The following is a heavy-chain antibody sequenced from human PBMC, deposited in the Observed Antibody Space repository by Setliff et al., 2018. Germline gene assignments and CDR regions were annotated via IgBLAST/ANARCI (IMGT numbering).Heavy chain of an antibody. Sequence: SETLSLTCTVSGGSISSHYWSWIRQPPGKGLEWIGSIYYSGSTNYNPSLKSRVTISVDTSKNQVSLKLSSVTAADTAVYYCARLGGYGDYRTYYFDYWGQGTLVTVSS. CDR1: GGSISSHY. V-gene: IGHV4-59*11. D-gene: IGHD4-17*01. J-gene: IGHJ4*02. CDR2: IYYSGST. CDR3: ARLGGYGDYRTYYFDY.